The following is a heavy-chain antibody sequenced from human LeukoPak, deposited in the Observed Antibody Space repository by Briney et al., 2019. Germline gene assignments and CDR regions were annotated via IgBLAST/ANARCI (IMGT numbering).Heavy chain of an antibody. CDR2: IKQDGREK. CDR1: GLTFSSYW. V-gene: IGHV3-7*04. J-gene: IGHJ3*02. Sequence: GGSLRLSCAASGLTFSSYWMSWVRQAPGKGLEWVANIKQDGREKYYVDSVKGRFTISRDNAKNSLYLQMNTLRAEDTAVYYCAREVGATNAFDIWGQGTMVTVSS. D-gene: IGHD1-26*01. CDR3: AREVGATNAFDI.